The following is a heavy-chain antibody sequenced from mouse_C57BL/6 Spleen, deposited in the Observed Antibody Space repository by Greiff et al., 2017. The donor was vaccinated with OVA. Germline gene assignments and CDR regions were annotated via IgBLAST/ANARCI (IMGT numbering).Heavy chain of an antibody. D-gene: IGHD1-1*01. Sequence: QVQLQQSGAELARPGASVKLSCKASGYTFTSYGISWVKQRTGQGLEWIGEIYPRSGNTYYNEKFKGKATLTADKSSSTAYMELRRLTSEDSAVYFCARSPPPITTVDWYYFDYWGQGTTLTVSS. CDR2: IYPRSGNT. V-gene: IGHV1-81*01. CDR3: ARSPPPITTVDWYYFDY. CDR1: GYTFTSYG. J-gene: IGHJ2*01.